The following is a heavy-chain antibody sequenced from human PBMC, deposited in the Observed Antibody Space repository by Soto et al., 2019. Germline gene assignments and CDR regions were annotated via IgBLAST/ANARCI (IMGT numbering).Heavy chain of an antibody. J-gene: IGHJ3*02. V-gene: IGHV1-58*01. CDR2: IVVGSGNT. CDR3: AADGHYYDSSMFLAFDI. CDR1: GFTFTSSA. D-gene: IGHD3-22*01. Sequence: SVKVSCKASGFTFTSSAVQWLREARGQRLEWIGWIVVGSGNTNYAQKFQERVTITRDMSTSTAYMELSSLRSEDTAVYYCAADGHYYDSSMFLAFDIWGQGTMVTVSS.